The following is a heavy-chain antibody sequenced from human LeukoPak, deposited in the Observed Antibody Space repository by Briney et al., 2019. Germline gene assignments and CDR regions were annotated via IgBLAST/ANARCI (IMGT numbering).Heavy chain of an antibody. J-gene: IGHJ4*02. Sequence: PSETLSLTCTVSGGSISRSNSDWDGIRQPPGKGLDWVGTVHYSGSTYYKRSLKSRVTISVDTSKNQFSLKLSSVTAADTAVYYCARRGTLATKPGPDYWGQGTLVTVSS. V-gene: IGHV4-39*01. CDR1: GGSISRSNSD. D-gene: IGHD1-26*01. CDR3: ARRGTLATKPGPDY. CDR2: VHYSGST.